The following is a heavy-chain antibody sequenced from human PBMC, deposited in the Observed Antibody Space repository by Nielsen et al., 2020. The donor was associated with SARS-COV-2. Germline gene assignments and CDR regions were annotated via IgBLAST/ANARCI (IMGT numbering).Heavy chain of an antibody. CDR3: ARARATIFGLVMSYGMDV. CDR2: INPYSGGT. CDR1: VYTFTDYY. J-gene: IGHJ6*02. Sequence: SVNVSCKASVYTFTDYYIHWVRQAPGQGLEWMGRINPYSGGTNYAQKFHGTVTMTRDASISTVYMELTSDDTAVYDCARARATIFGLVMSYGMDVWGQGTTVAVSS. D-gene: IGHD3/OR15-3a*01. V-gene: IGHV1-2*06.